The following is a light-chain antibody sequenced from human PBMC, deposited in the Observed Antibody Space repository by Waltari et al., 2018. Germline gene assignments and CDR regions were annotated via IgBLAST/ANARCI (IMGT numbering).Light chain of an antibody. J-gene: IGKJ1*01. Sequence: VMTQSPATLSVSPGERATLSCRASQFVSTNLAWYKQRPGQAPRLRIYGASTRATGIPARFSGSGSGTDFTLTISSLQSEDFAVYYCQQYDNSWTFGQGTKVEIK. CDR2: GAS. V-gene: IGKV3-15*01. CDR3: QQYDNSWT. CDR1: QFVSTN.